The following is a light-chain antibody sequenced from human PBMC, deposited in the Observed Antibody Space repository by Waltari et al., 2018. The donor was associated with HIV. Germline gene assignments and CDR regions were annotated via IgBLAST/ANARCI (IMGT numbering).Light chain of an antibody. CDR1: QGVGSN. CDR2: GAA. V-gene: IGKV3-15*01. Sequence: IVMTQSPAILSVSPGERVTLSCRASQGVGSNLAWYQQKVGQAPRPLIYGAATRAAEIPVRFSGSGSGTDFTLTIDSLQSEDFATYYCQQYNIRPRGNTFGQGTKLQIK. CDR3: QQYNIRPRGNT. J-gene: IGKJ2*01.